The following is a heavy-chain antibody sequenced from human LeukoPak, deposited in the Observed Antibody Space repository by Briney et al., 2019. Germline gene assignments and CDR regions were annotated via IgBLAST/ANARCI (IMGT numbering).Heavy chain of an antibody. V-gene: IGHV3-23*01. CDR1: GFTFRNSA. CDR3: AKGIYSSGWSYFDY. D-gene: IGHD6-19*01. J-gene: IGHJ4*01. CDR2: LSSSGIST. Sequence: GGSLRLSCAASGFTFRNSAISWVRQAPGKGLEWVSTLSSSGISTYYADSVTGRFTISRDNSKNTLYLQMNSLRAEDTAVYYCAKGIYSSGWSYFDYWGHGTLVTVSS.